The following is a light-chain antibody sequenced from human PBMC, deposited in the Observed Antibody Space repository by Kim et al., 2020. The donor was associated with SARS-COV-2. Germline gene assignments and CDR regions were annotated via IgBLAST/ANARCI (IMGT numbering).Light chain of an antibody. CDR2: AAS. CDR1: QSISTY. V-gene: IGKV1-39*01. J-gene: IGKJ1*01. Sequence: DIQMTQSPSSLSASVGDRVTITCRASQSISTYLNWYQQKPGKAPNLLIYAASSLQSGVPSRFSGSASGTEFTLTISRLQPEDFATYYCQQNNTTPRTFGQGTKVDIK. CDR3: QQNNTTPRT.